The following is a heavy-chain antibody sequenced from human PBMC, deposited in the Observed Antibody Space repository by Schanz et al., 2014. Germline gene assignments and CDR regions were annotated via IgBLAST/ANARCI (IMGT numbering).Heavy chain of an antibody. J-gene: IGHJ6*02. Sequence: VQLVESGGGFVQPGGSLRLSCAASGFTFSSYRMNWVRQVPGKGLEWVAVVCYDGSKKYYADSVKGRFTTSRDNSKNTMYLQMNSLRAEDTAVYYCVKDLQRELLRDDHYYGMDVWGQGTTVTVSS. CDR3: VKDLQRELLRDDHYYGMDV. V-gene: IGHV3-33*06. CDR1: GFTFSSYR. CDR2: VCYDGSKK. D-gene: IGHD1-26*01.